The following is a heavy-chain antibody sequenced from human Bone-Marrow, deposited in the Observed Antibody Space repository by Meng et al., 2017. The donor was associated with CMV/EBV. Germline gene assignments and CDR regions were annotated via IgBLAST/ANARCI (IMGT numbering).Heavy chain of an antibody. CDR2: INPSGGST. V-gene: IGHV1-46*01. Sequence: ASVKVSCKASGGTFSSYAISWVRQAPGQGLEWMGIINPSGGSTSYAQKFQGRVTMTRDTSTSTVYMELSSLRSEDTAVYYCAADQFLGGSYTYFDYWGQGTLVTVSS. CDR1: GGTFSSYA. CDR3: AADQFLGGSYTYFDY. D-gene: IGHD1-26*01. J-gene: IGHJ4*02.